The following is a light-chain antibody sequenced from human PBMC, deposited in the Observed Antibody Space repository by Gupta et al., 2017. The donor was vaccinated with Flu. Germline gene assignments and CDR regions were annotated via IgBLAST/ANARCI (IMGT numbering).Light chain of an antibody. Sequence: QSVLTQPPSVSGAPVQRVTISCIGSNSNIGAGYGVHWYQQVPGKAPKLLIYGDTYRPSGVPDRFSGSKSGTSASLAITGLQAEDEADYYCQSSDSSLSASRVFGGGTKLTVL. CDR2: GDT. J-gene: IGLJ3*02. CDR1: NSNIGAGYG. CDR3: QSSDSSLSASRV. V-gene: IGLV1-40*01.